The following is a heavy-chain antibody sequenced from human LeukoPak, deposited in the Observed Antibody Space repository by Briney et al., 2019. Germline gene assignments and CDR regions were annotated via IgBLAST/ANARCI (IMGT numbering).Heavy chain of an antibody. CDR3: ARLVGSSWYHEVLLGRDY. CDR1: GNSISSSYY. D-gene: IGHD6-13*01. CDR2: FSYSGST. Sequence: SETLSLTCTVSGNSISSSYYWGWIRQPPGKGLEWLGSFSYSGSTYYKPSLKSRVTISVDTSKNQFSLKLSSMTAADTAVYYCARLVGSSWYHEVLLGRDYWGQGTLVTVSS. V-gene: IGHV4-39*01. J-gene: IGHJ4*02.